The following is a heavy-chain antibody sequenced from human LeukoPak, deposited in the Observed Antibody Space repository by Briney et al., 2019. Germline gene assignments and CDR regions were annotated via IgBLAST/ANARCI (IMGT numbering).Heavy chain of an antibody. CDR2: IKRDGSTN. Sequence: GSLRLSSAASGFTFSSYWMSRVRQAPGQGLEGGANIKRDGSTNYYVDSVKGRFTISRDNAKNSLYLQMSSLRAEDTAVYYCAREARGYCSGGSCYYYYYCMGVWGKGTTVTVSS. J-gene: IGHJ6*03. V-gene: IGHV3-7*01. D-gene: IGHD2-15*01. CDR3: AREARGYCSGGSCYYYYYCMGV. CDR1: GFTFSSYW.